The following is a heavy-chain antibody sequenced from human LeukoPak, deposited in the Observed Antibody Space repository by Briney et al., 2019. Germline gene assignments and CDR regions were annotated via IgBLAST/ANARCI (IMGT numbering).Heavy chain of an antibody. CDR3: ASIAARSEYFDI. D-gene: IGHD6-6*01. CDR1: GGSISSYY. J-gene: IGHJ3*02. V-gene: IGHV4-59*01. Sequence: SETLSLTCTVSGGSISSYYWSWIRQPPGKGLEWIGYIYYSGSTNYNPSLKSRVTISVDTSKNQFSLKLSSVTAAGTAVYYCASIAARSEYFDIWGQGTMVTVSS. CDR2: IYYSGST.